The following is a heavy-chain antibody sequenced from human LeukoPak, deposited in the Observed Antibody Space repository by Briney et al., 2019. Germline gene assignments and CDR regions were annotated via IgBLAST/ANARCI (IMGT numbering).Heavy chain of an antibody. CDR2: IYTSGST. V-gene: IGHV4-61*02. D-gene: IGHD1-26*01. J-gene: IGHJ4*02. Sequence: SETLSLTCTVSGGSISSGSYYWSWIRQPAGKGLEWIGRIYTSGSTNYNPSLKSRVTISVDTSKNQFSLKLSSVTAADTAVYYCAREVGATKDYWGQGTLVTVSS. CDR3: AREVGATKDY. CDR1: GGSISSGSYY.